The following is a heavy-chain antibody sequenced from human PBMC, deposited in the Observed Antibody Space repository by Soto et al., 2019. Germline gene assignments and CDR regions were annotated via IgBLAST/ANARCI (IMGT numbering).Heavy chain of an antibody. CDR1: GDSISSGDYY. V-gene: IGHV4-30-4*01. J-gene: IGHJ4*02. Sequence: SETLSLTCTVSGDSISSGDYYWSWIRQPPGKGLEWIGYIYYSGSTYYNPSLKSRVTISVDTSKNQFSLKLSSVTAADTAVYYCARERSPHYDFWSGYPYYFDYWGQGTLVTVSS. CDR3: ARERSPHYDFWSGYPYYFDY. D-gene: IGHD3-3*01. CDR2: IYYSGST.